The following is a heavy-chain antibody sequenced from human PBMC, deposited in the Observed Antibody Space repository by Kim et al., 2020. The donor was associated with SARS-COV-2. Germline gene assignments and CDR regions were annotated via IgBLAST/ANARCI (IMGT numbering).Heavy chain of an antibody. Sequence: SQTLSLTCAISGASVSSKSATWNWIRQSPSRGLEWLGRTYYRSQWYNDYAVSVKSRITVDPDTSKNQFSLQLNSVTPEDTAVYYCARGNYGVSGALFDYWGQGTLVTVSS. CDR2: TYYRSQWYN. J-gene: IGHJ4*02. CDR3: ARGNYGVSGALFDY. CDR1: GASVSSKSAT. V-gene: IGHV6-1*01. D-gene: IGHD4-17*01.